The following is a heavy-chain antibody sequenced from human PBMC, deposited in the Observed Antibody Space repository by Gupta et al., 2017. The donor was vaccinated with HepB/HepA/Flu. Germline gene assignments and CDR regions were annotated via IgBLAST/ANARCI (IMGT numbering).Heavy chain of an antibody. CDR3: ASKWELPY. D-gene: IGHD1-26*01. Sequence: EVQLVESGGGLVQPGGSLRLSCAASGFTFSTYWMTWVRQAPGKGLEWVANINQDGSEKYYVDSVKGRFTIFRDNAKNSVYLQMNSLRAEDTAVYYCASKWELPYWGQGTLVTVSS. CDR2: INQDGSEK. CDR1: GFTFSTYW. J-gene: IGHJ4*02. V-gene: IGHV3-7*01.